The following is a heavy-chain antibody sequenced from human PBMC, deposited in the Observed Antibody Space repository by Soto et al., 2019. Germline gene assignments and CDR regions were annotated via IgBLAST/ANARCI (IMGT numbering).Heavy chain of an antibody. V-gene: IGHV4-61*01. D-gene: IGHD4-17*01. CDR1: GGSVSSGSYY. CDR3: AREGYGDYQDAFDI. J-gene: IGHJ3*02. CDR2: IYYSVST. Sequence: SETLSLTCTVSGGSVSSGSYYWSWIRQPPGKGLEWIGYIYYSVSTNYNPSLKSRVTISVDTSKDQFSLKLSSVTAADTAVYYCAREGYGDYQDAFDIWGQGTMVTVSS.